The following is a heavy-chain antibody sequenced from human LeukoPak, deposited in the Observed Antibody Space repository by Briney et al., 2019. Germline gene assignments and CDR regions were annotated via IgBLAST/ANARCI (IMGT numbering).Heavy chain of an antibody. CDR3: AKIRERTGTTFDS. J-gene: IGHJ4*02. D-gene: IGHD1-1*01. CDR1: GGSISSYY. Sequence: ASETLSLTCTVSGGSISSYYWSWIRQPPGKGLEWIGYIYNSESTNYNPSLKSRVTISGDTSRNQVSLKLRSVTAADTAVYYCAKIRERTGTTFDSWGQGTLVTVSS. CDR2: IYNSEST. V-gene: IGHV4-59*08.